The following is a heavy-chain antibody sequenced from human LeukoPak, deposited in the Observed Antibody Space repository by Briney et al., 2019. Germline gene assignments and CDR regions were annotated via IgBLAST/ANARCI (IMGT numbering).Heavy chain of an antibody. J-gene: IGHJ6*02. CDR1: VGTFSSYG. CDR3: ATSNYVDTALIAYYYYYMDV. CDR2: IIPIFGTA. V-gene: IGHV1-69*01. D-gene: IGHD5-18*01. Sequence: SVKVSCKASVGTFSSYGISWVRQAPGQGIVWMGGIIPIFGTANYAQKFQGRVTITADESTSTAYMELSSLRSEDTAVYYCATSNYVDTALIAYYYYYMDVWGQGTTVTVSS.